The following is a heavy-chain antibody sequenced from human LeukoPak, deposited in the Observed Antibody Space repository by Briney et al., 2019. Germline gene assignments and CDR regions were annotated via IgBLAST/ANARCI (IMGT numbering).Heavy chain of an antibody. Sequence: GGSLRLSCAASGFTFSSYEMNWVRQAPGKRLEWVSYISSSGSTIYYADSVKGRFTISRDNAKNSLYLQMNSLRAEDTAVYYCARGSGYDPNFDYWGQGTLVTVSS. V-gene: IGHV3-48*03. CDR2: ISSSGSTI. J-gene: IGHJ4*02. D-gene: IGHD5-12*01. CDR1: GFTFSSYE. CDR3: ARGSGYDPNFDY.